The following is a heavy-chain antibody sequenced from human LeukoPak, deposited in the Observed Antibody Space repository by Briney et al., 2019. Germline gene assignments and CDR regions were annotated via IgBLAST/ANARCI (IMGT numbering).Heavy chain of an antibody. CDR2: FFYNGTT. V-gene: IGHV4-59*08. CDR3: ARHPPGLSDMDV. D-gene: IGHD2/OR15-2a*01. Sequence: SESLSLTCTVSGRSTITYSCSWIRQSPVKGLEWIGCFFYNGTTTYNPSLKSRVTVSVDTSKNQFSLKLSSVTAADTAVYFCARHPPGLSDMDVWGKGTTVAVSS. J-gene: IGHJ6*03. CDR1: GRSTITYS.